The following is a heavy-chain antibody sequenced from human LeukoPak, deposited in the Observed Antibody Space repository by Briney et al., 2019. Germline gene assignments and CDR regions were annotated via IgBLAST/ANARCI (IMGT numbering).Heavy chain of an antibody. CDR2: INPNSGGT. Sequence: ASVKVSCKASGYTFTGYYMHWVRQAPGQGLEWMGWINPNSGGTNYAQKFQGRVTMTRDTSISTAYMELSRLRSDDTAVYYCARIGYCSSTSCYWYFDYWGQGTLVTVSS. V-gene: IGHV1-2*02. D-gene: IGHD2-2*01. CDR1: GYTFTGYY. CDR3: ARIGYCSSTSCYWYFDY. J-gene: IGHJ4*02.